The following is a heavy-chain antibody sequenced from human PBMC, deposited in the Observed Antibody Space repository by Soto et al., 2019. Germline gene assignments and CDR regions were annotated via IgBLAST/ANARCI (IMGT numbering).Heavy chain of an antibody. CDR1: GFTFSSYW. V-gene: IGHV3-74*01. Sequence: GGSLRLSCAAPGFTFSSYWMHWVRQAPGKGLVWVSRINSDGSSTSYADSVKGRFTISRDNAKNTLYLQMNSLRAEDTAVYYCARVRDVLRFLEWPYGMDVWGQGTTVTVSS. CDR2: INSDGSST. CDR3: ARVRDVLRFLEWPYGMDV. J-gene: IGHJ6*02. D-gene: IGHD3-3*01.